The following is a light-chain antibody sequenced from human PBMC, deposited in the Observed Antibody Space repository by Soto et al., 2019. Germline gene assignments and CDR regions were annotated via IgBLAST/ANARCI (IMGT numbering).Light chain of an antibody. Sequence: DIQMTESPSSVSASVGDRVTITCRASHSISNWLAWYQQKPGRAPKLLIYGASDLHSGVPSRFSASGSGTGFTLTISSLQPEDFATYYCQQSYSAPITFGQGTRLEI. J-gene: IGKJ5*01. V-gene: IGKV1-12*01. CDR3: QQSYSAPIT. CDR2: GAS. CDR1: HSISNW.